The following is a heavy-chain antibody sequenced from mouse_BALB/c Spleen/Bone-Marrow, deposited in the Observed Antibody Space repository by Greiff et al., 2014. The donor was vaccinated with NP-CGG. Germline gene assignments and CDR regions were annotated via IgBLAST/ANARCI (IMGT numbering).Heavy chain of an antibody. Sequence: EVKLMESGGGLVQPGGSLRLSCATSGFTFTDYYMSWVRQPPGKALEWLGFIRNIANGYTTEYSASVKGRFTISRDNSQSILYLQMNTLRAEDSATYYCAVMDYWGQGTSVTVSS. V-gene: IGHV7-3*02. CDR3: AVMDY. CDR1: GFTFTDYY. J-gene: IGHJ4*01. CDR2: IRNIANGYTT.